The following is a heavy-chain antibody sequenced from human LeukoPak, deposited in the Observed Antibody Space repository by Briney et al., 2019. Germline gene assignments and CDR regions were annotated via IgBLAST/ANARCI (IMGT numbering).Heavy chain of an antibody. CDR2: ISGSGGST. D-gene: IGHD3-22*01. V-gene: IGHV3-23*01. J-gene: IGHJ4*02. CDR1: GFTFSSYA. Sequence: GGSLRLSCAASGFTFSSYAMSWVRQAPGKGLEWVSAISGSGGSTYYADSVKGRFTISRDNSKDTLYLQMNSLRAEDTVVYYCAKDERARTLYYYDSSGYYKYWGQGTLVTVSS. CDR3: AKDERARTLYYYDSSGYYKY.